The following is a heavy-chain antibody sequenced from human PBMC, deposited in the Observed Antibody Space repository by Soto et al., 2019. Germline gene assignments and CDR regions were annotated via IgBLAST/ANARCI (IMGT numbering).Heavy chain of an antibody. V-gene: IGHV1-69*01. CDR1: GGTFSSYA. CDR3: ARDPVVYSSSRAYYYYGMDV. J-gene: IGHJ6*02. D-gene: IGHD6-6*01. CDR2: IIPIFGTA. Sequence: QVQLVQSGAEVKKPGSSVKVSCKASGGTFSSYAISWVRQAPGQGLEWMGGIIPIFGTANYAQKVQGRVTITADESTSTAYMELSSLRAEDTAVYYCARDPVVYSSSRAYYYYGMDVWGQGTTVTVSS.